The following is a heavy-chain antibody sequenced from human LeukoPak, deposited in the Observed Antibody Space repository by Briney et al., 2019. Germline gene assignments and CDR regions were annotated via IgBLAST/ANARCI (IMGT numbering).Heavy chain of an antibody. V-gene: IGHV1-2*06. J-gene: IGHJ4*02. CDR1: GYIFTAYY. CDR2: IHPSSGGT. CDR3: ARVSYGYGGFDY. Sequence: GASVKVSCKASGYIFTAYYIHWVRQAPGQGLEWVGRIHPSSGGTEYAQNFQGRVTVTRDTSITTAYMELNRLTSDDTAVYYCARVSYGYGGFDYWGQGTLVTVSS. D-gene: IGHD5-18*01.